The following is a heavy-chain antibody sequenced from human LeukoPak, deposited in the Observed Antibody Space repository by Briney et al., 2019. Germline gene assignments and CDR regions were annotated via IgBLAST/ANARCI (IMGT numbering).Heavy chain of an antibody. CDR3: ARDVSSSSDY. J-gene: IGHJ4*02. CDR1: GYGFTSYA. D-gene: IGHD6-6*01. Sequence: GASVKVSCKASGYGFTSYAMHWVRQAPGQGLEWMGWINADNGDTKYSQKFQGRVTITRDTSASTAYMEVSSLRSEDTAVYYCARDVSSSSDYWGQGTLVTVSS. CDR2: INADNGDT. V-gene: IGHV1-3*01.